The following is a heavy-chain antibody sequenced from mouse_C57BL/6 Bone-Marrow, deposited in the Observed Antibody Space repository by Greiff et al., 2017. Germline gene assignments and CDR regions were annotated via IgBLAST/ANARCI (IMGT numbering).Heavy chain of an antibody. V-gene: IGHV1-85*01. Sequence: QVQLKQSGPELVKPGASVKLSCKASGYTFTSYDINWVKQRPGQGLEWIGWIYPRDGSTKYNEKFKGKATLTVDTSSSTAYMELHSLTSEDSAVYFCARRDWDPGWYFDVWGTGTTVTVSS. J-gene: IGHJ1*03. CDR3: ARRDWDPGWYFDV. CDR2: IYPRDGST. D-gene: IGHD4-1*01. CDR1: GYTFTSYD.